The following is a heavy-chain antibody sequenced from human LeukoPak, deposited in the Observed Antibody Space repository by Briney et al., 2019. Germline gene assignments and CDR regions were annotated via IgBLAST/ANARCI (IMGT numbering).Heavy chain of an antibody. CDR1: GFTFSSYW. D-gene: IGHD1-26*01. CDR2: INSDGSST. Sequence: PGGSLRLSCAASGFTFSSYWMHWVRQAPGKGLVWVSRINSDGSSTSYADSVKGRFTISRDNAKNTLYLQMNSLRAEDTAEYYCARHGMGAGPAFDIWGQGTLVTVSS. J-gene: IGHJ3*02. CDR3: ARHGMGAGPAFDI. V-gene: IGHV3-74*01.